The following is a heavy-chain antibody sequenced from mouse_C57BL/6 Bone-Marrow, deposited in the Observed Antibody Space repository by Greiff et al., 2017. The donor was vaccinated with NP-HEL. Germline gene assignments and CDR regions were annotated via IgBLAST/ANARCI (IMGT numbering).Heavy chain of an antibody. CDR3: ARHEDYYGSSYSFDY. J-gene: IGHJ2*01. CDR1: GYTFTEYT. D-gene: IGHD1-1*01. CDR2: FYPGSGSL. Sequence: QVQLHQSGAELVKPGASVKLSCKASGYTFTEYTIHWVKQRSGQGLEWIGWFYPGSGSLKYNEKFKDKATLTADKSSSTVYMELSRLTSEDSAFYFCARHEDYYGSSYSFDYWGQGTTLTVSS. V-gene: IGHV1-62-2*01.